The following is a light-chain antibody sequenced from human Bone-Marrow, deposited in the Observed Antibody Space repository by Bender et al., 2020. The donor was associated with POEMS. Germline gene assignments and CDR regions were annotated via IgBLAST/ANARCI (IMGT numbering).Light chain of an antibody. V-gene: IGLV2-14*02. J-gene: IGLJ2*01. CDR3: SSYTSSGTLVV. Sequence: QSALTQPASVSGSPGQSITISCTGTSSDVGSYNVVSWYQQHPGKAPKLMIYDVSDRPSGVSTRFSGSKSGNTASLNISGLQAEDEADYYCSSYTSSGTLVVFGGGTRLTVL. CDR1: SSDVGSYNV. CDR2: DVS.